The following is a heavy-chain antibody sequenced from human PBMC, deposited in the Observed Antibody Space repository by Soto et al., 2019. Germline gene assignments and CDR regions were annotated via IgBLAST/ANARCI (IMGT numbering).Heavy chain of an antibody. Sequence: QVQLQQWGAGLLKPSETLSLTCAVYGGSFSGYYWSWIRQPPGKGLEWIGEINHSGSTNYNPSLKRRITISVDTSKYQFSLKLSSVTAADTAVYYRARVTGRYYYGMDVWGQGTTVTVYS. CDR1: GGSFSGYY. CDR3: ARVTGRYYYGMDV. V-gene: IGHV4-34*01. CDR2: INHSGST. J-gene: IGHJ6*02.